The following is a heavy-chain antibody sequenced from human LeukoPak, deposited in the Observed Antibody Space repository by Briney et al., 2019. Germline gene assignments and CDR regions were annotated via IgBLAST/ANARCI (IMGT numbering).Heavy chain of an antibody. CDR1: GFTFSSYA. D-gene: IGHD1-26*01. V-gene: IGHV3-23*01. J-gene: IGHJ6*02. CDR2: ISGSGGST. CDR3: AKEREGPYYYGMDV. Sequence: GGSLRLSCAASGFTFSSYAMSWVRQAPGKGLEWVSAISGSGGSTYYADSVKGRFTISRDNSKNTLYLQMNCLRAEDTAVYYCAKEREGPYYYGMDVWGQGTTVTVSS.